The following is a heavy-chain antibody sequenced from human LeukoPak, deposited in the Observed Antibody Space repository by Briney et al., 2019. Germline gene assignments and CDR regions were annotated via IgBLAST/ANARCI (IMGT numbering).Heavy chain of an antibody. V-gene: IGHV4-34*01. CDR2: INHSGST. Sequence: SETLSLTCAVYGGPFSGYYWSWIRQPPGKGLEWIGEINHSGSTNYNPSLKSRVTISVDTSKNQFSLKLSSVTAADTAVYYCARGLKNYYYYMDVWGKGTTVTVSS. J-gene: IGHJ6*03. CDR3: ARGLKNYYYYMDV. CDR1: GGPFSGYY.